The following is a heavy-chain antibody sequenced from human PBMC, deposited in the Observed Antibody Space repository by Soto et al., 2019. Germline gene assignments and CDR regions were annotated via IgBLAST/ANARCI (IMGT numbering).Heavy chain of an antibody. Sequence: LSLTCTVSGASIISTSHYRDWIRQPPGKGLEWIGTIYYSGSTYYNPSLKSRLTISVDTSKNQLSLRLTSVTAADTAVYYCARFVARYGTSSGCFALWGQGTLVTAS. V-gene: IGHV4-39*01. J-gene: IGHJ4*02. CDR3: ARFVARYGTSSGCFAL. D-gene: IGHD6-6*01. CDR2: IYYSGST. CDR1: GASIISTSHY.